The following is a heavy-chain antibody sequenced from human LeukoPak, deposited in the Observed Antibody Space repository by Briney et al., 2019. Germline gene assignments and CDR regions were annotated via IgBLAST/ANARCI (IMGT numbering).Heavy chain of an antibody. V-gene: IGHV4-39*01. CDR3: ARLPYSSSSGGWFDP. CDR1: GGSISSSSYY. CDR2: IYYSGST. Sequence: SETLSLTCTVSGGSISSSSYYWGWIRQPPGKGLEWIGSIYYSGSTYYNPSLKSRVTISVDTSKNQFSLKLSSVTAADTAVYYCARLPYSSSSGGWFDPWGQGTLVTVSS. D-gene: IGHD6-6*01. J-gene: IGHJ5*02.